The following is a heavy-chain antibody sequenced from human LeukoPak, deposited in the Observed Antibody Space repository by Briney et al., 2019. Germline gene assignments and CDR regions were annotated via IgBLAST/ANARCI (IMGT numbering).Heavy chain of an antibody. CDR1: GFTFSNAW. CDR3: TTGGSSTNWSDYYYGMDV. CDR2: IKSKTDGGTP. D-gene: IGHD2-2*01. V-gene: IGHV3-15*01. Sequence: GGSLRLSCAASGFTFSNAWMIWVRQAPGKGLEWVGRIKSKTDGGTPDYAAPVKGRFTISRDDSKNTLYLQMNSLKTEDTAVYYCTTGGSSTNWSDYYYGMDVWGQGTTVTVSS. J-gene: IGHJ6*02.